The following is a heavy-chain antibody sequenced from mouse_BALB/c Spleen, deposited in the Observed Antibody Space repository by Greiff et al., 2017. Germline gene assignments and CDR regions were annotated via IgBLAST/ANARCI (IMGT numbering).Heavy chain of an antibody. V-gene: IGHV5-9-3*01. CDR1: GFTFSSYA. J-gene: IGHJ2*01. Sequence: DVHLVESGGGLVKPGGSLKLSCAASGFTFSSYAMSWVRQTPEKRLEWVATISSGGSYTYYPDSVKGRFTISRDNAKNTLYLQMSSLRSEDTAMYYCAREGGYWGQGTTLTVSS. CDR2: ISSGGSYT. CDR3: AREGGY.